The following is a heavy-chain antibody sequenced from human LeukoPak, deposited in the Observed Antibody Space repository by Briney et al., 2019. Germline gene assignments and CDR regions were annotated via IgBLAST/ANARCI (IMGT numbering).Heavy chain of an antibody. CDR1: GGTFCSYA. Sequence: ASVKVSCKASGGTFCSYAISWVRQAPGQGLEWMGGIIPIFGTANYAQKFQGRVTIPANASTPTAYIELSSLRSDDTAAYSSARIQAVTRGTNPAYYLDYSGQGTLVTVSS. J-gene: IGHJ4*02. CDR2: IIPIFGTA. CDR3: ARIQAVTRGTNPAYYLDY. V-gene: IGHV1-69*13. D-gene: IGHD1-14*01.